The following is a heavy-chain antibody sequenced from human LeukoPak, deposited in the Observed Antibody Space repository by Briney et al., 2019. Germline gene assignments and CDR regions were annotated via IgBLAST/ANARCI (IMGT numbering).Heavy chain of an antibody. J-gene: IGHJ4*02. V-gene: IGHV3-30-3*01. Sequence: GGSLRLSCAASGFTFSNYAMHWVRQAPGKGLEWVAVISYDGSDKYYADSVKGRFTISRDNSKNTLYLQMNSLRAEDTAVYYCARDFDYWGQGTLVTVSS. CDR2: ISYDGSDK. CDR1: GFTFSNYA. CDR3: ARDFDY.